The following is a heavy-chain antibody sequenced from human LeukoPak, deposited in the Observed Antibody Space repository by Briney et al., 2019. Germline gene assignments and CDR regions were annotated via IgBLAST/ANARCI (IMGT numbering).Heavy chain of an antibody. V-gene: IGHV3-11*01. D-gene: IGHD3-22*01. CDR3: ARGIDTAMVTWEKDYYDSSGYHYFDY. J-gene: IGHJ4*02. CDR2: ISSSGSTK. Sequence: GGSLRLSCAASGFTFSDYYMSWIRQAPGKGLEWVSYISSSGSTKYYADSVKGRFTISRDNAKNSLYLQMNSLRAEDTAVYYCARGIDTAMVTWEKDYYDSSGYHYFDYWGQGTLVTVSS. CDR1: GFTFSDYY.